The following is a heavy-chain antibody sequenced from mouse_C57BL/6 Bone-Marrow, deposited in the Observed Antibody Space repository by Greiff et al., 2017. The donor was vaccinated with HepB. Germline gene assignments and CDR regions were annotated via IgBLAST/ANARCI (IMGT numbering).Heavy chain of an antibody. CDR3: ARRLGNYYGSSYWFAY. V-gene: IGHV1-19*01. CDR1: GYTFTDYY. D-gene: IGHD1-1*01. Sequence: EVHLVESGPVLVKPGASVKMSCKASGYTFTDYYMNWVKQSHGKSLEWIGVINPYNGGTSYNQKFKGKATLTVDKSSSTAYMELNSLTSEDSAVYYCARRLGNYYGSSYWFAYWGQGTLVTVSA. CDR2: INPYNGGT. J-gene: IGHJ3*01.